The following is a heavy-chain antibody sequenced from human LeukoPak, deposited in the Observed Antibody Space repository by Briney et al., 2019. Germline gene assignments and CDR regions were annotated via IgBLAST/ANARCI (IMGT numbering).Heavy chain of an antibody. Sequence: SGTLSLTCAVSGGSISSSNWWSWVRQPPGKGLEWIGEIYHSGSTNYNPSLKSRVTISVDKSKNQFSLKLSSVTAADTAVYYCASARYGSESYPLDYWGQGTLVTVSS. CDR1: GGSISSSNW. J-gene: IGHJ4*02. D-gene: IGHD3-10*01. CDR2: IYHSGST. V-gene: IGHV4-4*02. CDR3: ASARYGSESYPLDY.